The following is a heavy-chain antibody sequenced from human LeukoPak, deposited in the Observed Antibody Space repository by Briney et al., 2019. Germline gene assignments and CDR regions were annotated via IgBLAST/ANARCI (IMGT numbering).Heavy chain of an antibody. J-gene: IGHJ3*02. V-gene: IGHV3-23*01. CDR1: GITLSNYG. D-gene: IGHD3-16*01. Sequence: GGSLRLSCAVSGITLSNYGMSWVRQAPGKGLEWVSAISGSGGSTYYADSVKGRFTISRDNSKNTLYLQMNSLRAEDTAVYYCAKLRSDAFDIWGQGTMVTVSS. CDR2: ISGSGGST. CDR3: AKLRSDAFDI.